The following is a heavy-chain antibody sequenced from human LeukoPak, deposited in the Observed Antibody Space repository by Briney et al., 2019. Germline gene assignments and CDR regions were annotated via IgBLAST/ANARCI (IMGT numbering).Heavy chain of an antibody. J-gene: IGHJ5*02. D-gene: IGHD2-2*02. V-gene: IGHV4-39*07. CDR2: IYYSGST. Sequence: PSETLSLTCTVSGGSISSSSYYWGWIRQPPGKGLEWIGSIYYSGSTYYNPSLKSRVTISVDTSKNQFSLKLSSVTAADTAVYYCARVTKGRTSCYTCWFDPWGQGTLVTVSS. CDR3: ARVTKGRTSCYTCWFDP. CDR1: GGSISSSSYY.